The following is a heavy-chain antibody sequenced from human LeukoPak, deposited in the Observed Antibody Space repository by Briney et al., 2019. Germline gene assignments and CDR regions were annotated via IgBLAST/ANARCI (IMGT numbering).Heavy chain of an antibody. V-gene: IGHV3-74*01. CDR1: GFTFSSYW. CDR3: AREGRGVGGYDFWSGYYQDYYYYGMDV. CDR2: INSVGSST. J-gene: IGHJ6*02. D-gene: IGHD3-3*01. Sequence: GGSLRLSCAASGFTFSSYWMHWVRQAPGKGLVWVSRINSVGSSTSYADSVKGRFTISRDNAKNTLYLQMNSLRAEDTAVYYCAREGRGVGGYDFWSGYYQDYYYYGMDVWGQGTTVTVSS.